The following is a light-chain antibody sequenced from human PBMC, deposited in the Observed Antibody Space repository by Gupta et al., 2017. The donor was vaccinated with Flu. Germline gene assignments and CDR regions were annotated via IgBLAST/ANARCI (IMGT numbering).Light chain of an antibody. V-gene: IGKV3-11*01. CDR3: QHRSISPL. CDR2: DAS. CDR1: QSVSSY. J-gene: IGKJ1*01. Sequence: EIVLTESPPTLSLSPGERATLSCRASQSVSSYLAWYQQKPGQAPRLLIYDASNRATGIPGRFSGSGWAKDFTLTISRREHEDCEVYYLQHRSISPLFGQGTKVEIK.